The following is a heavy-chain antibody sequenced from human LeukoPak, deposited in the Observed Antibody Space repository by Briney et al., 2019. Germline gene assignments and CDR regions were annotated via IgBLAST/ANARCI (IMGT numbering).Heavy chain of an antibody. CDR1: GFTFSSYA. CDR2: ISGSGGST. J-gene: IGHJ4*02. CDR3: APRSLEWLDFDY. D-gene: IGHD3-3*01. Sequence: GGSLRLSCAASGFTFSSYAMSWVRQAPGKGLEWVSAISGSGGSTYYADSVKGRFTISRDNSKNTLYLQMNSLRAEDTAVYYCAPRSLEWLDFDYWGQGTLVTVSS. V-gene: IGHV3-23*01.